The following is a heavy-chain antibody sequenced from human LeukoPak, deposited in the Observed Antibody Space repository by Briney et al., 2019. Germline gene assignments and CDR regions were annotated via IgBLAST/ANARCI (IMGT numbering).Heavy chain of an antibody. CDR3: AKAPEAKAPVLRPVDY. CDR1: GFTFSSYS. D-gene: IGHD2/OR15-2a*01. J-gene: IGHJ4*02. Sequence: PGGSLRLSRAASGFTFSSYSMNWVRQAPGKGLEWVSSITSSSSYIYYADSVRGRFTISRGNAKNSLYLQMNSLRAEDTAVYYCAKAPEAKAPVLRPVDYWGQGTLVTVSS. V-gene: IGHV3-21*04. CDR2: ITSSSSYI.